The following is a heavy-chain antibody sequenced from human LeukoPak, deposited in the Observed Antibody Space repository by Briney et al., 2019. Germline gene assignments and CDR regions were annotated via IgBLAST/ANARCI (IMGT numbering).Heavy chain of an antibody. D-gene: IGHD2-8*02. CDR3: AKEGVVLEYAGDDY. Sequence: PGGSLRLSCAVSGFTFSNYAMNWVRQAPEKGLEWVSAISGSGGSTYYADSVKGRFTISRDNSKNTLYLQMNSLRAEDTAVYYCAKEGVVLEYAGDDYWGQGTLVTVSS. J-gene: IGHJ4*02. CDR1: GFTFSNYA. V-gene: IGHV3-23*01. CDR2: ISGSGGST.